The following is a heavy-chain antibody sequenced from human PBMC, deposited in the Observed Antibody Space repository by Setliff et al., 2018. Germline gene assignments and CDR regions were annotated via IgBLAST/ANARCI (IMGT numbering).Heavy chain of an antibody. D-gene: IGHD2-15*01. CDR2: IYYGGSA. CDR1: GGSISSSNYY. Sequence: SETLSLTCTVSGGSISSSNYYWGWIRQPPGKGLEWIGNIYYGGSAYYNPSLKSRVTISVDTSKNQFSLKLSSVTAADTAMYYCARILGYCSGGSCYAPYWGQGTLVTVSS. CDR3: ARILGYCSGGSCYAPY. V-gene: IGHV4-39*07. J-gene: IGHJ4*02.